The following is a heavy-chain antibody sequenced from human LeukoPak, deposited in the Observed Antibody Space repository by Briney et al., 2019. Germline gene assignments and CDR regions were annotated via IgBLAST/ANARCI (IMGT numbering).Heavy chain of an antibody. Sequence: GGSLRLSCAASRFTFTAYWMSWVRQAPGKGLEWVANTKQDGSEKYYMDSVKGRFTISRDNAKNSLYLQMNSLRVEDTAVYFCAKTYYDFWSGYFGNWGQGTLVTVSS. J-gene: IGHJ4*02. V-gene: IGHV3-7*01. CDR3: AKTYYDFWSGYFGN. CDR1: RFTFTAYW. D-gene: IGHD3-3*01. CDR2: TKQDGSEK.